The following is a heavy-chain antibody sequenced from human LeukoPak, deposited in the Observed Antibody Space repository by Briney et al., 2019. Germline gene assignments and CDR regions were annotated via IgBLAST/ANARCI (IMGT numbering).Heavy chain of an antibody. CDR3: ARDFFHGHCAGLSCFLLDY. CDR1: GYPFTRYG. D-gene: IGHD2-15*01. Sequence: ASVKVSCKASGYPFTRYGISWVRQAPGQGLEWMGWISANNGDTNSAQKFQDRVTMTTDTSTSTAYMELRSLRSDDTAVYYCARDFFHGHCAGLSCFLLDYWGQGSLVTVSS. J-gene: IGHJ4*02. CDR2: ISANNGDT. V-gene: IGHV1-18*01.